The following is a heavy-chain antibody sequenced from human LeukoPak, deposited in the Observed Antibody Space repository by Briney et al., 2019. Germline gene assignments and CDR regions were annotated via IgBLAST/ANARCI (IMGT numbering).Heavy chain of an antibody. CDR1: GGSVSRGGYY. Sequence: SETLSLTCTVSGGSVSRGGYYWNWIRQHPGKGLEWIGFTSYSEGTYYNPSLMSRITISVDRSQNQFSLKMRDVTAADTAVYFCAASDWESFYFDSWGQGALVAVSS. J-gene: IGHJ4*02. CDR3: AASDWESFYFDS. D-gene: IGHD1-26*01. V-gene: IGHV4-31*03. CDR2: TSYSEGT.